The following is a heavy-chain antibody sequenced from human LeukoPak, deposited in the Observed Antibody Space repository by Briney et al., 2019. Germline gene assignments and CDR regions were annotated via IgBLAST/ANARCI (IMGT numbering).Heavy chain of an antibody. V-gene: IGHV3-23*01. D-gene: IGHD2-2*01. J-gene: IGHJ6*03. CDR3: ARERSDIVEVPAAAYYYYYMDV. CDR2: ISSSGGST. CDR1: GFTFSNHP. Sequence: PGGSLRLSCAASGFTFSNHPMTWVRQAPGQGLEWVSTISSSGGSTYYADSVKGRFTISRDNSKNTLYLQMNSLRAEDTAVYYCARERSDIVEVPAAAYYYYYMDVWGKGTTVTVSS.